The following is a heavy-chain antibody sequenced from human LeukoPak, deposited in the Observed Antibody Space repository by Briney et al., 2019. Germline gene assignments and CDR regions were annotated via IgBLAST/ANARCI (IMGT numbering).Heavy chain of an antibody. Sequence: SQTLSLTCTVSGGSISSGDYYWSWIRQPPGKGLEWIGYIYYSGSTYYNPSLKSRVTISVDTSKNQFSLKLSSVTAADTAVYYCARFVVPAAIFDYWGQGTLVTVSS. CDR3: ARFVVPAAIFDY. J-gene: IGHJ4*02. V-gene: IGHV4-30-4*01. CDR1: GGSISSGDYY. D-gene: IGHD2-2*01. CDR2: IYYSGST.